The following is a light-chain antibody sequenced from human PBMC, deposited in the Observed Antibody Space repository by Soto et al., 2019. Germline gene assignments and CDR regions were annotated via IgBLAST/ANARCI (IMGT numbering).Light chain of an antibody. CDR3: SSYTSNSTSVV. V-gene: IGLV2-14*01. J-gene: IGLJ2*01. Sequence: SALTQPASVSGSPGQTITISCTGTSGDVGGYNYVSWYQQQPGKAPKLMIYEVSNRPAGVSNRFSGAKSGNTASLTISGLQAEYEADYYCSSYTSNSTSVVFGGGTKLT. CDR2: EVS. CDR1: SGDVGGYNY.